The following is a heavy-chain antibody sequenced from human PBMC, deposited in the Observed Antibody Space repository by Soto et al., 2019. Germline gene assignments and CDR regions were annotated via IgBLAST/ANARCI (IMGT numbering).Heavy chain of an antibody. D-gene: IGHD3-3*01. CDR2: INHSGST. CDR3: ARVKAYDFWSGYYHNWFDP. J-gene: IGHJ5*02. Sequence: LGASETLSLTCAVYGGSFSGYYWSWIRQPPGKGLEWIGEINHSGSTNYNPSLKSRVTISVDTSKNQFSLKLSSVTAADTAVYYCARVKAYDFWSGYYHNWFDPWGQGTLVTVSS. V-gene: IGHV4-34*01. CDR1: GGSFSGYY.